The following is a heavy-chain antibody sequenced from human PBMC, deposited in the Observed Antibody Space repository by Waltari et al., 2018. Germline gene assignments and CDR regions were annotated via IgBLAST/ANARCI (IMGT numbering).Heavy chain of an antibody. D-gene: IGHD6-19*01. V-gene: IGHV1-69*12. CDR1: GGTFRSYA. J-gene: IGHJ6*02. CDR3: ARCIAVAASPGEYYYYYGMDV. Sequence: QVQLVQSGAEVKKPGSSVKVSCKASGGTFRSYAISWVRKAPGQGLEWMGGIIPIFATANYAQKFQGRVTITADESTSTAYMELSSLRSEDTAVYYCARCIAVAASPGEYYYYYGMDVWGQGTTVTVSS. CDR2: IIPIFATA.